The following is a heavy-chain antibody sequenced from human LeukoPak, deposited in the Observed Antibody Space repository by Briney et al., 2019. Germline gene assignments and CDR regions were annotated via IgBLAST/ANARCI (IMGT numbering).Heavy chain of an antibody. Sequence: SETLSLTCTVSGGSISSSSYYWGWIRQPPGKGLEWIGSIYYSGSTYYNPSLKSRVTISVDTSKNQFSLKLSSVTAADTAVYYCASDYSNYGWFDPWGQGTLVTVSS. CDR3: ASDYSNYGWFDP. CDR2: IYYSGST. CDR1: GGSISSSSYY. V-gene: IGHV4-39*01. D-gene: IGHD4-11*01. J-gene: IGHJ5*02.